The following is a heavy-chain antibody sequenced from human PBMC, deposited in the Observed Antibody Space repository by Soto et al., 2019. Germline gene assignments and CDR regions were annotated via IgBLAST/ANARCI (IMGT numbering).Heavy chain of an antibody. CDR3: AKDGQGELRPAAFDI. CDR2: ISGSGGST. Sequence: GSLRLSCAASGFTFSSYSMNWVRQAPGKGLEWVSAISGSGGSTYYADSVKGRFTISRDNSKNTLYLQMNSLRAEDTAVYYCAKDGQGELRPAAFDIWGQGTMVTVSS. V-gene: IGHV3-23*01. CDR1: GFTFSSYS. D-gene: IGHD1-7*01. J-gene: IGHJ3*02.